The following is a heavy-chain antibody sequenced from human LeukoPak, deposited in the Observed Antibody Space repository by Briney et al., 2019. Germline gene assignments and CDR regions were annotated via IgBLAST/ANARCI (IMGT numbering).Heavy chain of an antibody. CDR2: IVVGSGNT. J-gene: IGHJ5*02. V-gene: IGHV1-58*01. D-gene: IGHD2-2*01. Sequence: SVNVSCKASGFTFTSSVVQWVRQARGQRLEWIGGIVVGSGNTNYAQKFQERVTITRDMSTSTAYMELSSLRSEDTAVYYCGPSPTAMRGVPLRFDPWGQGTLVTVSS. CDR3: GPSPTAMRGVPLRFDP. CDR1: GFTFTSSV.